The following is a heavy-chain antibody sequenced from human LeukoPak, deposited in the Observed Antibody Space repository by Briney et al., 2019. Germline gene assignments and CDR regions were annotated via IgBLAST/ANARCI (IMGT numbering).Heavy chain of an antibody. V-gene: IGHV4-4*02. Sequence: SGTLSLTCAVSGGSISSSNWWSWVRQPPGKGLEWIGEIYHSGSTNYNPSLKSRVTISVDKSKNQFSLKLSSVTAADTAVYYCARAPYSSSADFDYWGQGTLVTVSS. J-gene: IGHJ4*02. CDR2: IYHSGST. D-gene: IGHD6-6*01. CDR3: ARAPYSSSADFDY. CDR1: GGSISSSNW.